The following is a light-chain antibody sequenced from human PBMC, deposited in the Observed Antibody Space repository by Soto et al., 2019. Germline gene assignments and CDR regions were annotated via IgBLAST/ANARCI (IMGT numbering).Light chain of an antibody. CDR3: RQYGRSLGFA. CDR1: QTVTSNF. V-gene: IGKV3-20*01. J-gene: IGKJ4*01. CDR2: GAS. Sequence: VLTQSPGTLSLSPVEIATLSCRASQTVTSNFLAWYQEKPGQAPRLLIYGASSRATGIPDRFSGSGSGTDFTLTIRRLEPEDFAVYYCRQYGRSLGFAFGGGTTGDIK.